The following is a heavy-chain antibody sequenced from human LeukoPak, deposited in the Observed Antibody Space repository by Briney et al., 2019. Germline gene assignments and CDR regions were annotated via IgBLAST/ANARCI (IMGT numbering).Heavy chain of an antibody. J-gene: IGHJ4*02. CDR2: ISGSGGST. CDR3: AKDGYSSGWYDGYFDY. Sequence: GGSLRLSCAASGFTFSSYAMSWVRQAPGKGLGWVSAISGSGGSTYYADSVKGRFTISRDNSKNTLYLQMNSLRAEDTAVYYCAKDGYSSGWYDGYFDYWGQGTLVTVSS. CDR1: GFTFSSYA. V-gene: IGHV3-23*01. D-gene: IGHD6-19*01.